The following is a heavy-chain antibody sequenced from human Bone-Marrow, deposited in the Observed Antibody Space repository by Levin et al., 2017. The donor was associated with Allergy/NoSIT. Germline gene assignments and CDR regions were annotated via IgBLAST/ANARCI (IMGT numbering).Heavy chain of an antibody. V-gene: IGHV4-30-4*02. D-gene: IGHD6-13*01. CDR3: ARDSESSKWSYFDY. Sequence: PSETLSLTCTVSGGSIESGEYYWSWIRQRPGKALEWIGYIFYTGTTQSNPSLSSRVSISVDTSKNQFSLHLTSVTAADTAFYYCARDSESSKWSYFDYWGLGTLVTVSS. CDR2: IFYTGTT. CDR1: GGSIESGEYY. J-gene: IGHJ4*02.